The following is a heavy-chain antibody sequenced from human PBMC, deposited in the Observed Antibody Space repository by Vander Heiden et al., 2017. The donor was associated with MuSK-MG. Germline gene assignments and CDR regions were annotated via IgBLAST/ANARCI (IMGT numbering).Heavy chain of an antibody. CDR2: GST. D-gene: IGHD2-8*01. Sequence: GSTYYNPSLKSRVTISVDTSKNQFSLKLSSVTAAETAVYYCARGGDCTNVGCSVSVNYFDYWGQGTMVTVYS. V-gene: IGHV4-31*02. J-gene: IGHJ4*02. CDR3: ARGGDCTNVGCSVSVNYFDY.